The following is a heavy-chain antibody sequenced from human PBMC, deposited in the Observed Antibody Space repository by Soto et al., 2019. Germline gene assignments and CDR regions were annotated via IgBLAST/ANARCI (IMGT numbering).Heavy chain of an antibody. CDR2: ISGSGSTI. Sequence: GGSLRLSCAASGFTFSSYSMNWVRQAPGKGLEWVSYISGSGSTIYYADSVKGRFTISRDNAKNSLHLQMNSLRAEDTAVYYCASGVAASHFYYYYMDVWGKGTTVTVSS. CDR3: ASGVAASHFYYYYMDV. V-gene: IGHV3-48*04. CDR1: GFTFSSYS. J-gene: IGHJ6*03. D-gene: IGHD2-15*01.